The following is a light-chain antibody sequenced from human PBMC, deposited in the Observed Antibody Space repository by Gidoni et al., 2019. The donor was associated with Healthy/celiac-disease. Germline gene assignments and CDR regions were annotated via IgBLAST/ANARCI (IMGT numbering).Light chain of an antibody. Sequence: DIVMTQSPASLALSLGARATINCTSSQSVLYSSNNKNYLAWYQQKPGQPPKLLIYWASTRESGVPDRFSGSGSGTDFTLTISSLQAEDVAVYYCQQYYSTPPLTFGGGTKVEIK. J-gene: IGKJ4*01. V-gene: IGKV4-1*01. CDR1: QSVLYSSNNKNY. CDR3: QQYYSTPPLT. CDR2: WAS.